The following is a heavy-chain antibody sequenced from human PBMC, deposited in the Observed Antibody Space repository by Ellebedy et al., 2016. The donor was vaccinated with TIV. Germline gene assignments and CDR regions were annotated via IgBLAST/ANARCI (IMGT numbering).Heavy chain of an antibody. D-gene: IGHD3-10*01. CDR1: GAPISSGAFY. Sequence: MPSETLSLTCTVPGAPISSGAFYWTWIRQQPGKGLEWIGKFYYSGSTYYRPSLKSRITISLDTSKNQFSLRLSSVTAADTAVYYCARDEGGSGSLSYWGQGTLVTVSS. V-gene: IGHV4-31*03. J-gene: IGHJ4*02. CDR3: ARDEGGSGSLSY. CDR2: FYYSGST.